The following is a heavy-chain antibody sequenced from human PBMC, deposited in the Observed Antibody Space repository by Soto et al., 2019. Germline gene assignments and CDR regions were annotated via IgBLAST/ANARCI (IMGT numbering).Heavy chain of an antibody. V-gene: IGHV4-59*08. Sequence: PSETLSLTCTVSGGSIRSYYWSRIRQPPGKGLEWIGYIFYSGSTNYNPSLKSRVTISVDTSKNQFSLKLSSVTAADTAVYFCARTYGRGAFDIWGQGTMVT. CDR3: ARTYGRGAFDI. CDR2: IFYSGST. CDR1: GGSIRSYY. D-gene: IGHD3-10*01. J-gene: IGHJ3*02.